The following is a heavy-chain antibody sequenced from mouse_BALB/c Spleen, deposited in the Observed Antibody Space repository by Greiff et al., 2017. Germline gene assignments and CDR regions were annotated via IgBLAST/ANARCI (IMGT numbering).Heavy chain of an antibody. CDR2: INSTGGST. V-gene: IGHV5-6-3*01. J-gene: IGHJ3*01. D-gene: IGHD1-1*01. CDR3: AREDYYGSSYEVAY. Sequence: EVKLMESGGGLVQPGGSLKLSCAASGFTFSSYGMYWVRQTPDKRLELVATINSTGGSTYYPGSVKGRFHIARDNAKKPQYLQMSSMKSENTAMYYCAREDYYGSSYEVAYWGQGTLVTVSA. CDR1: GFTFSSYG.